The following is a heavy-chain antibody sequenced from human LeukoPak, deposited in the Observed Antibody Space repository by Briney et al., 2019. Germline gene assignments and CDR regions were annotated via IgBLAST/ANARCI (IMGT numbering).Heavy chain of an antibody. J-gene: IGHJ4*02. D-gene: IGHD2-2*01. CDR3: AASLPNIVVVPATKGPFGY. Sequence: GGSLRLSCAASGFTFSSYTMSWVREAPGKGLEWVSGVSGSGGSTHYADSVKGRFTISRDNSKNTLYLQMNSLRAEDTAVYYCAASLPNIVVVPATKGPFGYWGQGTLVTVSS. V-gene: IGHV3-23*01. CDR1: GFTFSSYT. CDR2: VSGSGGST.